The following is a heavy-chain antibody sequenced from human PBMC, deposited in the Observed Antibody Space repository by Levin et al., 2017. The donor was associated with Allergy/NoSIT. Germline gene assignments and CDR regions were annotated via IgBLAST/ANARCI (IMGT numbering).Heavy chain of an antibody. V-gene: IGHV3-11*01. J-gene: IGHJ6*02. CDR3: VRGCSSSGGMDV. D-gene: IGHD6-6*01. CDR1: GFTFSDYY. CDR2: ISSSGSTI. Sequence: GESLKISCAASGFTFSDYYMSWIRQAPGKGLEWVSYISSSGSTIYYADSVKGRFTISRDNAKNSLYLQMNSLRAEDTAVYYCVRGCSSSGGMDVWGQGTTVTVSS.